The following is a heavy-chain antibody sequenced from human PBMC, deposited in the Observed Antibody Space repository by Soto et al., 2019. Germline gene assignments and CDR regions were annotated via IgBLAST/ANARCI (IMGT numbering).Heavy chain of an antibody. V-gene: IGHV4-61*01. D-gene: IGHD6-19*01. CDR2: IYYSGST. CDR3: ARYPPVAGTANFDY. CDR1: GGSVSSGSYY. J-gene: IGHJ4*02. Sequence: SETLSLTCTVSGGSVSSGSYYWSWIRQPPGKGLEWIGYIYYSGSTNYNPSLKSRVTISVDTSKNQFSLKLSSVTAADTAVYYCARYPPVAGTANFDYWGQGTLVTVSS.